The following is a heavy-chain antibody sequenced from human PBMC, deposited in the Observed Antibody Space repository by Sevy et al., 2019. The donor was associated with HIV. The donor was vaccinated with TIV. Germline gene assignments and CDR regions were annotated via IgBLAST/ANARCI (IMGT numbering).Heavy chain of an antibody. CDR1: GFTFSTYW. V-gene: IGHV3-7*01. CDR2: IKQDGTEK. CDR3: ARALADWGSFHYSL. Sequence: GGSLRLSCAASGFTFSTYWMTWVRQAPGKGLELVANIKQDGTEKYYVDSVKGRFTISRDNAKKSLYLQLDSLRAEDTAVYYCARALADWGSFHYSLWSQGTLVTVSS. D-gene: IGHD3-16*02. J-gene: IGHJ4*02.